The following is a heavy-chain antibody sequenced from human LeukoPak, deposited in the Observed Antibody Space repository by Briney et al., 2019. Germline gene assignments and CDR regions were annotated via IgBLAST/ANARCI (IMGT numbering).Heavy chain of an antibody. V-gene: IGHV3-23*01. Sequence: QPGGSLRLSCAASXFTFSTNAMSWVRQAPGKGLEWLSAISGRTINTYYADSVKGRFTISRDNSKNTLYLQMDSLRADDTAVYYCAKCGYTGCHLIDFWGQGTLVTVSS. CDR2: ISGRTINT. CDR3: AKCGYTGCHLIDF. J-gene: IGHJ4*02. D-gene: IGHD5-12*01. CDR1: XFTFSTNA.